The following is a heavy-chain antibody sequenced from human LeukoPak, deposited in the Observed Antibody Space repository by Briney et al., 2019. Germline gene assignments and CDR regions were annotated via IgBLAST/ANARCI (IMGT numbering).Heavy chain of an antibody. D-gene: IGHD3-9*01. Sequence: SETLSLTCAVYGGSFSGYYWSWIRQPPGRGLEWIGEINHSGSTNYNPSLKSRVTISVDTSKNQFSLKLSSVTAADTAVYYCARLPRPILTGYYRVSNWFDPWGQGTLVTVSS. CDR2: INHSGST. CDR3: ARLPRPILTGYYRVSNWFDP. J-gene: IGHJ5*02. V-gene: IGHV4-34*01. CDR1: GGSFSGYY.